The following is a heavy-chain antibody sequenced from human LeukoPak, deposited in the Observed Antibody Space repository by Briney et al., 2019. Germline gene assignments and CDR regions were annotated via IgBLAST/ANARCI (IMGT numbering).Heavy chain of an antibody. CDR1: GGSFSGYY. J-gene: IGHJ4*02. CDR3: ARCPSSGYFRY. CDR2: INHSGST. D-gene: IGHD3-22*01. V-gene: IGHV4-34*01. Sequence: SETPSLTCAVYGGSFSGYYWSWIRQPPGKGLEWIGEINHSGSTNYNPSLKSRVTISVDTSKNQFSLKLSSVTAADTAVYYCARCPSSGYFRYWGQGTLVTVSS.